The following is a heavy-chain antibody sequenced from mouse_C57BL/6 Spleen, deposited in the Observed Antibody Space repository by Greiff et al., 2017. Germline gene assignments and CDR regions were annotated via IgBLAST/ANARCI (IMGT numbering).Heavy chain of an antibody. V-gene: IGHV1-64*01. CDR3: ARYGSIYEY. D-gene: IGHD1-1*01. Sequence: VQLQQSGAELVKPGASVKLSCKASGYTFTSYWMHWVKQRPGQGLEWIGMIHPNSGSTNYNEKFKSKATLTVDKSSSTAYMQLSSLTSEGSAVYYCARYGSIYEYRGQGTTLRVSS. CDR2: IHPNSGST. CDR1: GYTFTSYW. J-gene: IGHJ2*01.